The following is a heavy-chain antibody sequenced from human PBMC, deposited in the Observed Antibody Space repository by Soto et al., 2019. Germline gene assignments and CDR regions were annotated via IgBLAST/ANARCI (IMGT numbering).Heavy chain of an antibody. Sequence: SETLSLTCTVSGGSVSSGSYYWSWIRQPPGKGLEWIGYIYYSGSTNYNPSLKSRVTISVDTSKNQFSLKLSSVTAADTAVYYCARTEDGHFDYWGQGTLVTVSS. J-gene: IGHJ4*02. CDR1: GGSVSSGSYY. CDR2: IYYSGST. CDR3: ARTEDGHFDY. V-gene: IGHV4-61*01.